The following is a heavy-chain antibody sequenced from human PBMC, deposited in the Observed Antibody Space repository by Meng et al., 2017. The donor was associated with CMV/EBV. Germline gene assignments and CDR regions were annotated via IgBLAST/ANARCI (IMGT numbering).Heavy chain of an antibody. CDR3: ARDAPGTPPVGWFDP. V-gene: IGHV4-39*07. J-gene: IGHJ5*02. CDR1: GGPISSSSYY. CDR2: IYYSGST. Sequence: QLQLQESGPGLVKPSETLSLTCTVPGGPISSSSYYWGWIRQPPGKGPEWIGSIYYSGSTYYNPSLKSRVTISVDTSKNQFSLKLSSVTAADTAVYYCARDAPGTPPVGWFDPWGQGTLGTVSS.